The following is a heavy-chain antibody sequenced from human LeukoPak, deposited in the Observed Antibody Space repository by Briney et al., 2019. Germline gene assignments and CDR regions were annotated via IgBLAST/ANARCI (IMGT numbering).Heavy chain of an antibody. Sequence: ETLSLTCTVSGGSISSSSYYWGWIRQPPGKGLEWVSFTYSGGRTYYADSVKGRFTISRDNSKNPLYLQMNSLRAGDTAVYCARVYYGSGSLHYYYYYMDVWGKGTTVTISS. D-gene: IGHD3-10*01. CDR3: ARVYYGSGSLHYYYYYMDV. V-gene: IGHV3-53*01. CDR2: TYSGGRT. J-gene: IGHJ6*03. CDR1: GGSISSSSYY.